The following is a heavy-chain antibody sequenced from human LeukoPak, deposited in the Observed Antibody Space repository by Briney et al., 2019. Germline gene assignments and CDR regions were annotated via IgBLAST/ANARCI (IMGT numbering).Heavy chain of an antibody. CDR1: GGSISPYY. CDR2: IFYSGIT. Sequence: SETLSLTCSVSGGSISPYYWSWIRQPPGKGLEWIGYIFYSGITTYNPSLKSRVSISLDSSKNQFFLRLTSVTAADTAIYYCARAKTLAAIYFDFWGQGRLVTVSS. D-gene: IGHD6-25*01. J-gene: IGHJ4*02. V-gene: IGHV4-59*01. CDR3: ARAKTLAAIYFDF.